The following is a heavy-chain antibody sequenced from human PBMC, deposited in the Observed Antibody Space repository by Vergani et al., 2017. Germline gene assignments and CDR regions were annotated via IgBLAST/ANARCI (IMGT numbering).Heavy chain of an antibody. CDR2: IYSSGST. V-gene: IGHV4-59*01. D-gene: IGHD2-2*02. CDR3: ARTIGHCSNSNCYNLAY. CDR1: GGSLINYY. Sequence: QVQLQESGPGLVKPSETLSLTCTVSGGSLINYYWSWVRQPPGKGLEWIGYIYSSGSTTYSPSLKSRLTMSVDPSKNQFSLKLRPVTLADTAVYYCARTIGHCSNSNCYNLAYWGQGTLVTVSS. J-gene: IGHJ4*02.